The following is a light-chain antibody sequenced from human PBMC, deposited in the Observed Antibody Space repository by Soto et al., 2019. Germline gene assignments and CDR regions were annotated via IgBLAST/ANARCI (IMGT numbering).Light chain of an antibody. CDR1: SSNIETNT. CDR2: SNN. J-gene: IGLJ1*01. V-gene: IGLV1-44*01. CDR3: AAWDDSLNGYV. Sequence: QSVLNQPPSASGTPGQRVTVSCSGSSSNIETNTVNWYQQLPGTAPKLLIYSNNQRPSGVPDRFSGSKSGTSASLAISGLQSEDEADYYCAAWDDSLNGYVFGTGTKVTVL.